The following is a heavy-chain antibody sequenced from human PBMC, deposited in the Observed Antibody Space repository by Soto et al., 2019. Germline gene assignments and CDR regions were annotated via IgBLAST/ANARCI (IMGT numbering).Heavy chain of an antibody. V-gene: IGHV3-21*01. CDR2: ISSSSSYI. CDR3: ANVGSAVTFDY. Sequence: EVQLVESGGGLVKHGGSLRLSCTASGFTFSSYSMNWVRQAPGKGLEWVSSISSSSSYIYYADSVKGRFTISRDNAKNSLYLQMNSLRAEDTAVYYCANVGSAVTFDYWGQGTLVTVSS. CDR1: GFTFSSYS. J-gene: IGHJ4*02. D-gene: IGHD6-25*01.